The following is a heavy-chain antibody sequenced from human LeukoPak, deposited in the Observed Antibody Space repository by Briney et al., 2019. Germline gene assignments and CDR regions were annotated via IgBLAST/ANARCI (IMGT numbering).Heavy chain of an antibody. CDR3: ARRYCSSTSCYVNDY. CDR2: ISSGGTTM. J-gene: IGHJ4*02. CDR1: GLTVSSSY. Sequence: PGGSLRLSCAASGLTVSSSYMSWVRQAPGKGLEWVSYISSGGTTMYYADSVKGRFTISRDNAKNSLYLQMNSLRAEDTAVYYCARRYCSSTSCYVNDYWGQGTLVTVSS. D-gene: IGHD2-2*01. V-gene: IGHV3-11*04.